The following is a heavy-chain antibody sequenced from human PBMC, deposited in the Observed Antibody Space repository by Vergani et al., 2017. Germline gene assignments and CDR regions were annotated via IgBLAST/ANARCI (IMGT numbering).Heavy chain of an antibody. CDR1: GASIRSSNYY. J-gene: IGHJ5*02. V-gene: IGHV4-39*01. D-gene: IGHD6-19*01. Sequence: QLQLQESGPGLVKPSATLSLTCSVSGASIRSSNYYWGWIRQPPGKGLEWIGSTDYSGSTYYNPSLKSGVTISVDTSKNQYALKLSSVTAADTAVYFCAGHSTVEWLVKLGWIDPWGQGILVTVSS. CDR2: TDYSGST. CDR3: AGHSTVEWLVKLGWIDP.